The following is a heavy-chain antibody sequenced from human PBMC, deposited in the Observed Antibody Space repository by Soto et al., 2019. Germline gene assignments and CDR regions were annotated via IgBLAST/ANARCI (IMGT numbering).Heavy chain of an antibody. D-gene: IGHD3-22*01. CDR3: ARRDYYDTSYYFDY. J-gene: IGHJ4*02. CDR1: GGSISSGGYS. Sequence: QLQLQESGSGLVKPSQTLSLTCAVSGGSISSGGYSWSWIRQPPGKGLEWIGYIYHSGSTYYNPSLTSRVTISVDRSKNQFSLKLSSVTAADTAVYYCARRDYYDTSYYFDYWGQGTLVTVSS. V-gene: IGHV4-30-2*01. CDR2: IYHSGST.